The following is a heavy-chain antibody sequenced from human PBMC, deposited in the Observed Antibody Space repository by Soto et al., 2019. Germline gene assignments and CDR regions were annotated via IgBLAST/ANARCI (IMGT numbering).Heavy chain of an antibody. CDR2: ISGNGDST. CDR1: GFTFSSYT. J-gene: IGHJ4*02. CDR3: ATKECVDY. V-gene: IGHV3-64*07. Sequence: EVQLVESGGGLVQPGGSLRLSCTASGFTFSSYTMHWVRQAPGKGLEYLSAISGNGDSTYDADSVKGRFTISRDNSKNTLYLQMGSLRADDTAVYYFATKECVDYWGQGTLVTGSS. D-gene: IGHD3-3*01.